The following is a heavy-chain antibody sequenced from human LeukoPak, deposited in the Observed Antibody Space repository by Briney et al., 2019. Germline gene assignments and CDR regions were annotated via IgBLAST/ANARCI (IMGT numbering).Heavy chain of an antibody. D-gene: IGHD6-13*01. V-gene: IGHV3-21*01. CDR3: ARMGIAAAGRYYYGMDV. CDR2: ISSSSSSYI. Sequence: GGSLRLSCAASGFTFSSYSMNWVRQAPGKGLEWVSSISSSSSSYIYYADSVKGRFTSSRDNAKNSLYLQMNSLRAEDTAVYYCARMGIAAAGRYYYGMDVWGQGTTVTVSS. CDR1: GFTFSSYS. J-gene: IGHJ6*02.